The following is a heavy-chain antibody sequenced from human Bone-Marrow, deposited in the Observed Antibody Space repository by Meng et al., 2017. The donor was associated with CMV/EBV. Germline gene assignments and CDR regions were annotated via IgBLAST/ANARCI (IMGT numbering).Heavy chain of an antibody. J-gene: IGHJ6*02. CDR1: GFTVSSNY. V-gene: IGHV3-66*01. Sequence: GESLKISCAASGFTVSSNYMSWVRQAPGKGLEWVSVIYSGGSTYYADSVKGRFTISRDNSKNTLYLQMNSLRTEDTAVYYCARDKRIPRKGYYYYYYGMYVWGQGTTVTVSS. CDR2: IYSGGST. D-gene: IGHD2-15*01. CDR3: ARDKRIPRKGYYYYYYGMYV.